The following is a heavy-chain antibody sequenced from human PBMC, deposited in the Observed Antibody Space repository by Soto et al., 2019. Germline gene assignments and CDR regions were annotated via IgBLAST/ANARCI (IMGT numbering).Heavy chain of an antibody. D-gene: IGHD2-2*01. CDR3: ARDLGYCSSTSCAGLPWFDP. CDR2: IYTSGST. J-gene: IGHJ5*02. CDR1: GGSISSYY. V-gene: IGHV4-4*07. Sequence: SETLSLTCTVSGGSISSYYWSWIRQPAGKGLEWIGRIYTSGSTNYNPSLKSRVTMSVDTSKNQFSLKLSSVTAADTAVYYCARDLGYCSSTSCAGLPWFDPWGQGTQVTVSS.